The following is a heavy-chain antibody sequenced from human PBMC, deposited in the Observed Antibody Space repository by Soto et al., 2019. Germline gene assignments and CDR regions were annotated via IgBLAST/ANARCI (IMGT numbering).Heavy chain of an antibody. D-gene: IGHD3-3*01. CDR3: ARVNPTRSGYYFIYGMDG. CDR1: GYTFTSYY. CDR2: INPSGGST. V-gene: IGHV1-46*01. Sequence: ASVKVSCKASGYTFTSYYMHWVRQAPGQGLEWMGIINPSGGSTSYAQKFQGRVTMTRDTSTSTVYMELSSLRSEDTSVYYCARVNPTRSGYYFIYGMDGWGQATTVTVAS. J-gene: IGHJ6*02.